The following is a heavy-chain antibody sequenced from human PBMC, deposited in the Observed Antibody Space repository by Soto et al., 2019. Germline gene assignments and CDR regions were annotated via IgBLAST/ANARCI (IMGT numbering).Heavy chain of an antibody. D-gene: IGHD2-15*01. CDR1: GLTVSSTY. CDR3: ASGVYCSGGSCYPLDY. V-gene: IGHV3-53*01. J-gene: IGHJ4*02. Sequence: EVQLVESGGGLIQPGGSLRLSCAASGLTVSSTYMSWFRQAPGKGLEWVSVIYSGGSTYYTDSVKGRFTISRDNSKNTLYLQMNSLRAEDTAVYYCASGVYCSGGSCYPLDYWGQGTLVTVSS. CDR2: IYSGGST.